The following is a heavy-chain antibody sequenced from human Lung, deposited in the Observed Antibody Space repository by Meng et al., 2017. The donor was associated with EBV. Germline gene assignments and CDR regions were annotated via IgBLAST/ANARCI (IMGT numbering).Heavy chain of an antibody. V-gene: IGHV1-69*08. Sequence: QGRLGQPGAEVKRPGSSAKVSCKASGGTFSSYTISWVRQAPGQGLEWMGRIIPILGIANYAQKFQGRVTITADKSTSTAYMELSSLRSEDTAVYYCARDSSPPHPHPGWFDPWGQGTLVTVSS. J-gene: IGHJ5*02. D-gene: IGHD1-14*01. CDR1: GGTFSSYT. CDR3: ARDSSPPHPHPGWFDP. CDR2: IIPILGIA.